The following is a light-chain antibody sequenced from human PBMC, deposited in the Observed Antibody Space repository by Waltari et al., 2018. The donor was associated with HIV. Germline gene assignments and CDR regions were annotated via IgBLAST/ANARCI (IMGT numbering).Light chain of an antibody. CDR3: ASHAGSKDV. Sequence: QSALTQPPSASGSPGQSVTISCTGTSSDVGAYNYVSWFQQHPGKAPKLMIYDVTKRPSGVPARVDGSKSGNTASLTVSGLQAEDEADYYCASHAGSKDVFGGGTRLTVL. V-gene: IGLV2-8*01. J-gene: IGLJ2*01. CDR2: DVT. CDR1: SSDVGAYNY.